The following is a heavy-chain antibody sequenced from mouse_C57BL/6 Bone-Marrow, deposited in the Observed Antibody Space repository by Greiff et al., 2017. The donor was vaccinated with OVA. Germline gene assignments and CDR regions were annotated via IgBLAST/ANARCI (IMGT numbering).Heavy chain of an antibody. CDR2: IWSDGST. D-gene: IGHD1-2*01. CDR3: ARHSITTDWYFDV. V-gene: IGHV2-6-1*01. CDR1: GFSLTSYG. J-gene: IGHJ1*03. Sequence: VKLMESGPGLVAPSQSLSITCTVSGFSLTSYGVHWVRQPPGKGLEWLVVIWSDGSTTYNSALKSRLSISKDNSKSQVFLKMNSLQTDDTAMYYCARHSITTDWYFDVWGTGTTVTVSS.